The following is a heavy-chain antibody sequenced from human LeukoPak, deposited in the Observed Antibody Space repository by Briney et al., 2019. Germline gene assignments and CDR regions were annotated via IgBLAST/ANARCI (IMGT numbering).Heavy chain of an antibody. V-gene: IGHV3-53*01. CDR3: AKYSGSYLFDY. CDR2: IYSGGST. CDR1: GFIFNSNY. D-gene: IGHD1-26*01. Sequence: GGSLTHTFAASGFIFNSNYSSWVRQAPGKGLEWVSIIYSGGSTYYSDSVKGRFTISRDNSKNTVYLQMNSLRAEDTAVYYCAKYSGSYLFDYWGQGSLVTVSS. J-gene: IGHJ4*02.